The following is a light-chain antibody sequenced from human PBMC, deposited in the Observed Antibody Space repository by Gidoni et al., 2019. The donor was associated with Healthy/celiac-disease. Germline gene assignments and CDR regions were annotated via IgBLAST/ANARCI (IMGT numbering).Light chain of an antibody. V-gene: IGKV1-13*02. Sequence: AIQLTQSPSSLSASVGDRVTITCRASQGISSALGWYQQKPGKAPKLLIYDASSVESGVPSRFSGSGSGTDFTLTISSLQHEDFATYYCQQFNSYPLTFGPGTKVDIK. CDR3: QQFNSYPLT. CDR2: DAS. CDR1: QGISSA. J-gene: IGKJ3*01.